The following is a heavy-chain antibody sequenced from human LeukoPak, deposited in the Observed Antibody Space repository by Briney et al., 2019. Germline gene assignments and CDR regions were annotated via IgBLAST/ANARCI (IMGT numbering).Heavy chain of an antibody. Sequence: GGSLRLSCAASGFTFSSYGMHWVRQAPGKGLEWVAVISYDGSNKYYADSVKGRFTISRDNSKNTLYLQMNSLRAEDTAVYYCAKSANFGVVITYFDYWGQGTLVTVSS. V-gene: IGHV3-30*18. CDR3: AKSANFGVVITYFDY. CDR2: ISYDGSNK. CDR1: GFTFSSYG. J-gene: IGHJ4*02. D-gene: IGHD3-3*01.